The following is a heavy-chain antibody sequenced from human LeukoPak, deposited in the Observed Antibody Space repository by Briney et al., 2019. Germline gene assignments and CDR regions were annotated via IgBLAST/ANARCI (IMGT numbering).Heavy chain of an antibody. CDR2: IYHSGST. J-gene: IGHJ3*02. Sequence: SETLSHTCTVSGYSISSGYYWGWIRQPPGKGLEWIGSIYHSGSTYYNPSLKSRVTISVDTSKNQFSLKLSSVTAADTAVYYCARDPELLWFGELPGAFDIWGQGTMVTVSS. CDR3: ARDPELLWFGELPGAFDI. CDR1: GYSISSGYY. V-gene: IGHV4-38-2*02. D-gene: IGHD3-10*01.